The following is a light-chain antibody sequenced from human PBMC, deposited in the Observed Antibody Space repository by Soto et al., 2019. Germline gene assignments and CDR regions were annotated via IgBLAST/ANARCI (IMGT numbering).Light chain of an antibody. Sequence: DIPLTKSPSTLSASLGDRVIITCGASQSSSSWLAWYQQTPGKAPQLLIYKASSVESGVPSRFSGSGSGTEFTLTISSLQPEEFATYDCQHYNTYSTFGQGTKVDIK. V-gene: IGKV1-5*03. CDR3: QHYNTYST. CDR1: QSSSSW. CDR2: KAS. J-gene: IGKJ1*01.